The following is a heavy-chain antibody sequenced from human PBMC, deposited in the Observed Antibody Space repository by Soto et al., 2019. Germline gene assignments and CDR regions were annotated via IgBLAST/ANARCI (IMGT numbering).Heavy chain of an antibody. D-gene: IGHD3-10*01. V-gene: IGHV4-30-4*01. CDR1: GGSISSGDYY. Sequence: SETLSLTCTVSGGSISSGDYYWSWIRQPPGKGLEWIGYIYYSGSTYYNPSLKSRVTISVDTSKNQFSLKLSSVTAADTAVYYCARGGVVRGVILAVEVAFDIWGQGTMVTVSS. CDR3: ARGGVVRGVILAVEVAFDI. J-gene: IGHJ3*02. CDR2: IYYSGST.